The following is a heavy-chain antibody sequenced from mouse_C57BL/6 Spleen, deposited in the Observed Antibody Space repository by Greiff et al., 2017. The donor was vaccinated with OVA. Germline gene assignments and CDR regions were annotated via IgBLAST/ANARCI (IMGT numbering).Heavy chain of an antibody. CDR2: IDPSDSYT. J-gene: IGHJ2*01. CDR1: GYTFTSYW. V-gene: IGHV1-50*01. Sequence: QVHVKQPGAELVKPGASVKLSCKASGYTFTSYWMQWVKQRPGQGLEWIGEIDPSDSYTNYNQKFKGKATLTVDTSSSTAYMQLSSLTSEDSAVYYCARHYGSSLKDYWGQGTTLTVSS. CDR3: ARHYGSSLKDY. D-gene: IGHD1-1*01.